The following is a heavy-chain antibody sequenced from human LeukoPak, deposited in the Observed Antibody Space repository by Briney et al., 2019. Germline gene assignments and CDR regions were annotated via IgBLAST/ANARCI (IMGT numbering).Heavy chain of an antibody. CDR3: ARASYGDPPGDY. CDR1: AYTFTCYY. Sequence: ASVKVSCKAAAYTFTCYYMHWVRQAPGQGLEWMGWINPNSGGTNYAQKFQGRVTMTRDTSISTAYMELSRLRSDDTAVYYCARASYGDPPGDYWGQGTLVTVSS. J-gene: IGHJ4*02. CDR2: INPNSGGT. V-gene: IGHV1-2*02. D-gene: IGHD4-17*01.